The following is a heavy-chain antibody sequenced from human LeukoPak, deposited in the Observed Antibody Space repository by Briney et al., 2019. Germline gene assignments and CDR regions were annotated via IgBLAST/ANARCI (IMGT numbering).Heavy chain of an antibody. D-gene: IGHD1-26*01. V-gene: IGHV1-18*01. CDR3: ARLSGSYYTYYFDY. CDR2: ISAYNGNT. Sequence: ASVKVSCKASGYTFTSYGISWVRQAPGQGLEWMGWISAYNGNTNYAQKLQGRVTMTTDTSTSTAYMELRSLRSDDTAVYYCARLSGSYYTYYFDYWGQGTLVMVSS. J-gene: IGHJ4*02. CDR1: GYTFTSYG.